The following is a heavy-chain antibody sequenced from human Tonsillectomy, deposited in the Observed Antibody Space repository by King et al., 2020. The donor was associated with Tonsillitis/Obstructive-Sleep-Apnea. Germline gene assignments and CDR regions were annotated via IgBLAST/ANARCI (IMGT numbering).Heavy chain of an antibody. V-gene: IGHV3-30*18. J-gene: IGHJ4*02. CDR2: ISYDGSYK. Sequence: VQLVESGGGVVQSGRSLRLSCAASGFIFSSYGMHWVRQAPGKGLEWVAVISYDGSYKYYADSVKGRFTISRDNSKDTLDLQMNSLRAEDTAVYYCAKWSTIFGSLDYWGLGTLVTVSS. CDR3: AKWSTIFGSLDY. D-gene: IGHD3-3*01. CDR1: GFIFSSYG.